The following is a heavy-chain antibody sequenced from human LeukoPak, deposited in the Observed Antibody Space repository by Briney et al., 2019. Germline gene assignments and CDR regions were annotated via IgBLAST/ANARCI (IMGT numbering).Heavy chain of an antibody. CDR3: ARTYDYVGGSYRYGDWFDP. J-gene: IGHJ5*02. D-gene: IGHD3-16*02. V-gene: IGHV4-31*03. CDR1: GVSISSGGYF. CDR2: LFYSGST. Sequence: SETVSLTRTVSGVSISSGGYFWRGLRQPPGKGVEWIGYLFYSGSTYYHASLKSRLTITVDTSKNKFSLKLSSVTAASAPVFYCARTYDYVGGSYRYGDWFDPARQGTQASVSS.